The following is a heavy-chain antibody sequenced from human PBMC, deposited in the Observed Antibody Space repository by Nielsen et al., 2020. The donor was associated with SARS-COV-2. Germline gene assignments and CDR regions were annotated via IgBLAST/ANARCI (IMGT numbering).Heavy chain of an antibody. CDR3: ARGLRYYDWLYSLAY. J-gene: IGHJ4*02. CDR2: INHSGTT. Sequence: SETLSLTCTVSGDSISSRSYSWGWIRQSPGRGLEYIGEINHSGTTKYNTSLKSRVTISVDRSKRQFSLELNSVTAADTAVYYCARGLRYYDWLYSLAYWGQGTLVTVSS. V-gene: IGHV4-39*07. D-gene: IGHD3-9*01. CDR1: GDSISSRSYS.